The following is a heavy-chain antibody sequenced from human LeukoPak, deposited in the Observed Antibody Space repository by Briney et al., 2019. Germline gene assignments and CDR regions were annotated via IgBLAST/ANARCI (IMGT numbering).Heavy chain of an antibody. CDR2: ISSSGSTI. CDR3: ARDKYYYDSSGYPGAFDI. V-gene: IGHV3-11*01. D-gene: IGHD3-22*01. Sequence: GGSLRLSCAASGFTFNDYYMSWIRQAPGKGLEWVSYISSSGSTIYYADSVKGRFTISRDNAKNSLYLQMNSLRAEDTAVYYCARDKYYYDSSGYPGAFDIWGQGTMVTVSS. CDR1: GFTFNDYY. J-gene: IGHJ3*02.